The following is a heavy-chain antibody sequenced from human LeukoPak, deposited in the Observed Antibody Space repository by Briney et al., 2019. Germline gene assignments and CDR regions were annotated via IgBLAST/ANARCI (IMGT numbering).Heavy chain of an antibody. CDR2: IYSGGST. J-gene: IGHJ4*02. D-gene: IGHD3-10*01. Sequence: PGGSLRLSCAASGFTVSSNYMSWVRQAPGKGLEWVSVIYSGGSTYYADSVKGRFTISRDNSKNTLYLQMNSLRAEDTAVYYCARGSPMLRGRPFDYWGQGTLVTVSP. CDR3: ARGSPMLRGRPFDY. CDR1: GFTVSSNY. V-gene: IGHV3-53*01.